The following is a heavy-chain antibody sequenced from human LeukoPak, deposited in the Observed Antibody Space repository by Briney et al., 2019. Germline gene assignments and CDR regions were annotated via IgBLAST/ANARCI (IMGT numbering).Heavy chain of an antibody. V-gene: IGHV3-7*05. CDR2: INRDGSQK. CDR1: GFTFSIHW. Sequence: GGSLRLSCAASGFTFSIHWMSWVRQAPGKGLEWVANINRDGSQKYYVDSVKGRFSISRDNAKNSLYLQMNSLRVEDTAVYYCARSNREFASGSGDYWGQGTLVTVSS. CDR3: ARSNREFASGSGDY. J-gene: IGHJ4*02. D-gene: IGHD3-10*01.